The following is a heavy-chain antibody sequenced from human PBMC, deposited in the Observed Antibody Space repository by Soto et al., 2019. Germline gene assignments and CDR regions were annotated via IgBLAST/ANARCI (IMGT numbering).Heavy chain of an antibody. Sequence: PGGSLRLSCAASGFTFSSYAMSWVRQAPGKGLEWVSAISGSGGSTYYADSVKGRLTISRDNSKNTLYLQMNSLRAEDTAVYYCAKGGPYSSSSYYFDYWGQGILVTVSS. J-gene: IGHJ4*02. CDR3: AKGGPYSSSSYYFDY. CDR2: ISGSGGST. CDR1: GFTFSSYA. D-gene: IGHD6-6*01. V-gene: IGHV3-23*01.